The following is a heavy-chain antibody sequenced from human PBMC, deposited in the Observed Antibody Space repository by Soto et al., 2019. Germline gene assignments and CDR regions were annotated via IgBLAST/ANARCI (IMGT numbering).Heavy chain of an antibody. V-gene: IGHV3-15*07. CDR3: TTRDGYNSGLFDY. CDR1: GFTFSNAW. D-gene: IGHD5-12*01. J-gene: IGHJ4*02. CDR2: IKSKTGGGTT. Sequence: GGSLRLSCAASGFTFSNAWMNWVRQAPGKGLEWVGRIKSKTGGGTTDYAAHVKGRFTISRDDSKNTLYLQMNSLKTEDTAVYYCTTRDGYNSGLFDYWGQGTLVTVSS.